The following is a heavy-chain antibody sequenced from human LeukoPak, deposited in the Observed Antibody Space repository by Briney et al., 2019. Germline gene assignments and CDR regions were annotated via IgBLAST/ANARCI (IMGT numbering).Heavy chain of an antibody. CDR3: AHDPHFDY. Sequence: PGGSLRLSCAASGFTVSSNYMSWVRQAPGKGLEWVSAISGSGGSTYYADSVKSRFTISRDNSKNTLCLQMNSLRAEDTAVYYCAHDPHFDYWGQGTLVTVSS. J-gene: IGHJ4*02. CDR1: GFTVSSNY. V-gene: IGHV3-23*01. CDR2: ISGSGGST.